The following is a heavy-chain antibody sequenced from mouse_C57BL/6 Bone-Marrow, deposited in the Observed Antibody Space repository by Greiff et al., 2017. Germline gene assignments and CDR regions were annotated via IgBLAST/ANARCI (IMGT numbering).Heavy chain of an antibody. V-gene: IGHV2-9-1*01. D-gene: IGHD3-1*01. Sequence: VQRVESGPGLVAPSQSLSITCTVSGFSLTSYAISWVRQPPGKGLEWLGGIGTGGGTKYNSALKSSLSISKDNSKSQVFLKMNSLQTDDTARYYCASPGLGAMDYWGQGTSVTVSS. J-gene: IGHJ4*01. CDR2: IGTGGGT. CDR1: GFSLTSYA. CDR3: ASPGLGAMDY.